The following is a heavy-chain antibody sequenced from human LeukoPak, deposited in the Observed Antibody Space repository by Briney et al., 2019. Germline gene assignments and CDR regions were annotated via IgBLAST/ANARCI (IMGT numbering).Heavy chain of an antibody. CDR1: GFTFSSYA. CDR3: AKDRMDCSGGSCPNNWFDP. CDR2: ISGSGGST. J-gene: IGHJ5*02. D-gene: IGHD2-15*01. Sequence: GGSLRLSCAASGFTFSSYAMSWVRQAPGKGLEWVSSISGSGGSTYYADSVKGRFTISRDNSKNTLYLQMNSLRAADTAVYYCAKDRMDCSGGSCPNNWFDPWGQGTLVTVSS. V-gene: IGHV3-23*01.